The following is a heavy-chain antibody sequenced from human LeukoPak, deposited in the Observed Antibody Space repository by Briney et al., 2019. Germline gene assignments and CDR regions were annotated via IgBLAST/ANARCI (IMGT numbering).Heavy chain of an antibody. CDR1: GGSFSGYY. CDR2: INHSGST. J-gene: IGHJ6*02. Sequence: SETLSLTCAVYGGSFSGYYWSWIRQPPGKGLEWIGEINHSGSTNYNPSLKSRVTISVDTSKNQFPLKLSSVTAADTAVYYCARDNGDSSSWSKHPHYGMDVWGQGTTVTVSS. V-gene: IGHV4-34*01. D-gene: IGHD6-13*01. CDR3: ARDNGDSSSWSKHPHYGMDV.